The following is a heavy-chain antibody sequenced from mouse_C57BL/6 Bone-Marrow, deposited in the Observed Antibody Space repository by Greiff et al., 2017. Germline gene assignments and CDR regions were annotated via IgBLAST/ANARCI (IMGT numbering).Heavy chain of an antibody. CDR3: ARWDGYAY. CDR2: IYPGDGDT. D-gene: IGHD2-3*01. J-gene: IGHJ3*01. CDR1: GYAFSSSW. Sequence: VQLQQSGPELVQPGASVKISCKASGYAFSSSWMNWVKQRPGNGLEWIGRIYPGDGDTNYNGKFKGKATLTAAKSSSTACMQLSSLTSEDSAVSFWARWDGYAYWGKGTLVTVTA. V-gene: IGHV1-82*01.